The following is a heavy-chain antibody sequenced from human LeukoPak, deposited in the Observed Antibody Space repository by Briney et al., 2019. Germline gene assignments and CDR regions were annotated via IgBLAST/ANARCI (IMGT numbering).Heavy chain of an antibody. CDR3: ARRNRGVYDILTGYYGYWFDP. Sequence: GESLKISCKGSGYSFTSYWISWVRQMPGKALEWMGRIDPSDSYTNYSPSFQGHVTISADKSISTAYLQWSSLKASDTAMYYCARRNRGVYDILTGYYGYWFDPWGQGTPVTVSS. D-gene: IGHD3-9*01. V-gene: IGHV5-10-1*01. CDR1: GYSFTSYW. CDR2: IDPSDSYT. J-gene: IGHJ5*02.